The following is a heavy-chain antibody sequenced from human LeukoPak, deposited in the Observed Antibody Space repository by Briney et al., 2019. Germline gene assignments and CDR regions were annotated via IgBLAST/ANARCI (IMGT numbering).Heavy chain of an antibody. CDR1: GFTFSNYW. CDR2: IKQDGSES. D-gene: IGHD6-19*01. V-gene: IGHV3-7*01. J-gene: IGHJ4*02. CDR3: ARWNPGYSSDWRIDY. Sequence: HPGGSLRLSCAASGFTFSNYWTSWVRQAPGKGLEWVANIKQDGSESHYVDSVKGRFAISRDNAKNSLFLQMHSLRAEDTAVYYCARWNPGYSSDWRIDYWGQGTLVTVSS.